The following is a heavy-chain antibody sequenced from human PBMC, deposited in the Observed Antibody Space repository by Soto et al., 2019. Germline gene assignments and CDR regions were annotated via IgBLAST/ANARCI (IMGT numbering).Heavy chain of an antibody. D-gene: IGHD1-1*01. CDR1: GFTFSTYT. V-gene: IGHV3-23*01. CDR3: AKKMSTRPHGAFDI. Sequence: PGGSLRLSCAASGFTFSTYTMRWVRQAPGKGLERVSTISSSGADTYYADSVKGRFTISRDNSKNTLYLQMNSLRAEDTAIYYCAKKMSTRPHGAFDIWGKGTMVTVSS. J-gene: IGHJ3*02. CDR2: ISSSGADT.